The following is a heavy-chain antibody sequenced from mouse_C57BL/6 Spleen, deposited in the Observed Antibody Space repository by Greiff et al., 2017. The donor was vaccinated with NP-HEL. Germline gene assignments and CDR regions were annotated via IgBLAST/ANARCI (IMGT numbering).Heavy chain of an antibody. V-gene: IGHV3-6*01. CDR3: ASPYPTTRDYAMDY. D-gene: IGHD1-2*01. Sequence: EVQLQESGPGLVKPSQSLSLTCSVTGYSITSGYYWNWIRQFPGNKLEWMGYISYDGSNNYNPSLNNRISITRDTSKNQFFLKLNSVTTEDTATYYCASPYPTTRDYAMDYWGQGTSVTVSS. CDR2: ISYDGSN. J-gene: IGHJ4*01. CDR1: GYSITSGYY.